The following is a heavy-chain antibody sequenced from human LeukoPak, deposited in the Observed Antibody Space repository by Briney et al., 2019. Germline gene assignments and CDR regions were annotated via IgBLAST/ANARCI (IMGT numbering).Heavy chain of an antibody. CDR2: IIGTVNRT. V-gene: IGHV3-23*01. CDR1: GLAFSSYT. J-gene: IGHJ4*02. D-gene: IGHD6-13*01. Sequence: PGGSLRLSCAASGLAFSSYTTGWVCAGPGERVERVSSIIGTVNRTYCADSVKGLFTISRDNSKNSLNLQMHSLRADDTAVYYCASDGYSNYWYLNLWGQGTLVTVSS. CDR3: ASDGYSNYWYLNL.